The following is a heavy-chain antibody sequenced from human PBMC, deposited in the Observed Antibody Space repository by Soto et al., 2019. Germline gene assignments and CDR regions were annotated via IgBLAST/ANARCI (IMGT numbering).Heavy chain of an antibody. CDR2: IYHSGST. Sequence: QVQLQESGPGLVKPSETLSLTCTVSGVSVSSTRYYWSWIRQPPGKGLEWLGYIYHSGSTNYYPSLKSRFTISIDTSRNQFSLNLSSVTAADTAVYYCARDRGLWSWFDTWGQGTLVTVSS. D-gene: IGHD3-10*01. CDR3: ARDRGLWSWFDT. V-gene: IGHV4-61*01. J-gene: IGHJ5*02. CDR1: GVSVSSTRYY.